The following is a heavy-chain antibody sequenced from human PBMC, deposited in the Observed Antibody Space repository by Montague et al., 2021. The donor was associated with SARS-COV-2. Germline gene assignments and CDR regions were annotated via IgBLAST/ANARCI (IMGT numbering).Heavy chain of an antibody. V-gene: IGHV2-70*11. J-gene: IGHJ6*03. CDR2: IDWDDDK. D-gene: IGHD6-13*01. CDR1: GFSLSTSGMC. Sequence: PALVKPTQTLTLTCTFSGFSLSTSGMCVSWIRRPPGKALEWLARIDWDDDKYYSTSLKTRLTISKDTSKNQVVLTMTNMDPVDTATYYCARVSSSWSQDYYYYMDVWGKGTTVTVSS. CDR3: ARVSSSWSQDYYYYMDV.